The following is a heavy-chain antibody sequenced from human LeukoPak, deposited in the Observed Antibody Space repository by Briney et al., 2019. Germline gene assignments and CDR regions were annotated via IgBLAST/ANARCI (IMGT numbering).Heavy chain of an antibody. D-gene: IGHD2/OR15-2a*01. J-gene: IGHJ4*02. Sequence: GGSLRLSCAASGFTFTNYAMSWVRQAPGKGLEWVSGIYGSGGSTYYADSVKGRFTISRDNSKNTVYLQMNSLRAEDTAVYYCAKFGSFDGKDHWGQGTLVIVSS. CDR2: IYGSGGST. V-gene: IGHV3-23*01. CDR1: GFTFTNYA. CDR3: AKFGSFDGKDH.